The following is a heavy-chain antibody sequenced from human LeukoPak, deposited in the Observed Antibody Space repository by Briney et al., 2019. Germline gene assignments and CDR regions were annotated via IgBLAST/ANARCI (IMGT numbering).Heavy chain of an antibody. CDR3: AASSQTYHHDSSGYNNWFDP. J-gene: IGHJ5*02. CDR1: GGTFSSYA. CDR2: IIPIFGTA. Sequence: GASVKVSCKASGGTFSSYAISWVRQAPGQGLEWMGGIIPIFGTANYAQKFQGRVTITTDESTSTAYMELSSLRSEDTAVYYFAASSQTYHHDSSGYNNWFDPWGQGTLVTVSS. D-gene: IGHD3-22*01. V-gene: IGHV1-69*05.